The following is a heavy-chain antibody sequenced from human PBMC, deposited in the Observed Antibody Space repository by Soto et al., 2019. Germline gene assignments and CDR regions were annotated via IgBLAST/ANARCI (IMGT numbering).Heavy chain of an antibody. CDR2: ISYDGNNK. CDR1: GVTFSTYA. Sequence: GGSLRLSCAASGVTFSTYAMEWVRQAPGKGLDWVALISYDGNNKYYADSVRGRFTISRDNSKNTLYLQMNTLRPEDTALYFCARPVEPFYSYGMDVWGQGTTVTVSS. V-gene: IGHV3-30-3*01. J-gene: IGHJ6*02. CDR3: ARPVEPFYSYGMDV.